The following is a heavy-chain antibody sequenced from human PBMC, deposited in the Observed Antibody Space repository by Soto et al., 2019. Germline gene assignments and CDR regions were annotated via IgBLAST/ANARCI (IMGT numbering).Heavy chain of an antibody. CDR3: ARVLYYDGSGYNF. V-gene: IGHV3-21*01. CDR2: ISSTSSYI. D-gene: IGHD3-22*01. J-gene: IGHJ4*02. CDR1: GFTFSSYT. Sequence: GGSLRLSCAASGFTFSSYTMNWVRQAPGKGLEWVSSISSTSSYIYYADSVKGRFTISRDNAKNSLYLQMNSLRAEDTAVYYCARVLYYDGSGYNFWGQGTLVTVSS.